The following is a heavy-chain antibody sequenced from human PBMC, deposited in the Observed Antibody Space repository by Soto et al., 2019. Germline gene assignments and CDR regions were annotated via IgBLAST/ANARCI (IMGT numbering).Heavy chain of an antibody. CDR2: ISYDGTQK. V-gene: IGHV3-30*18. J-gene: IGHJ4*02. Sequence: GGSLRLSCAVSGFTFNTYGIHWVRQSPGKGLEWVAVISYDGTQKYYLDSVKGRFTISRDNSKNTLFLQMNSLRVEDTAVYFCAKDKVPSRGFYYDRRGYDYFDYWGQGTLVTVSS. CDR3: AKDKVPSRGFYYDRRGYDYFDY. D-gene: IGHD3-22*01. CDR1: GFTFNTYG.